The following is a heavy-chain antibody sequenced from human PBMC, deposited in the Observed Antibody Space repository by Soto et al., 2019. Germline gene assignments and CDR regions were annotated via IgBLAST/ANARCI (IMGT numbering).Heavy chain of an antibody. Sequence: SETLSLTCTVSGDSMTNFYWSWIRQPAGKGLEWIGGIFPTGSTNYNPSLKSRVSMSLDTSKNHFSLNLTTMTAADTAIYYSATEPGSVRAVAPGLKIHRPDNYFDPWGQGTLVTVSS. CDR2: IFPTGST. D-gene: IGHD5-18*01. CDR3: ATEPGSVRAVAPGLKIHRPDNYFDP. J-gene: IGHJ5*02. V-gene: IGHV4-4*07. CDR1: GDSMTNFY.